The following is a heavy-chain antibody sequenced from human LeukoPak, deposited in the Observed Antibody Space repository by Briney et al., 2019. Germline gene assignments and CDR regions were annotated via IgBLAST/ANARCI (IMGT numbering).Heavy chain of an antibody. CDR2: IRYHGSNK. CDR3: AKARELVPAASGKYYFDY. CDR1: GFTFSSYG. D-gene: IGHD2-2*01. J-gene: IGHJ4*02. Sequence: GGSLRLSCAASGFTFSSYGMHWVRQAPGKGQEWVAFIRYHGSNKYYADSVKGRFTISRDNSKNTLYLQMNSLRAEDTAVYYCAKARELVPAASGKYYFDYWGQGTLVTVSS. V-gene: IGHV3-30*02.